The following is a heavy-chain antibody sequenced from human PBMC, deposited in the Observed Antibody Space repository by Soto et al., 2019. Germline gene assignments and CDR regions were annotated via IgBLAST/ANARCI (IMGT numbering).Heavy chain of an antibody. CDR2: IYPGDSDT. CDR1: GYSFTSYW. V-gene: IGHV5-51*01. Sequence: GESLKISCKGSGYSFTSYWNGWVRQMPGKGLEWMGIIYPGDSDTRYSPSFQGQVTISADKSISTAYLQWSSLKASDTAMYYCARLETYYDYVWGSYRYVAFDYWGQGTLVTVSS. D-gene: IGHD3-16*02. CDR3: ARLETYYDYVWGSYRYVAFDY. J-gene: IGHJ4*02.